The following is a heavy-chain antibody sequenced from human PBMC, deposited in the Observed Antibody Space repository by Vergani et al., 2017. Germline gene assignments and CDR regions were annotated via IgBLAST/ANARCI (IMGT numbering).Heavy chain of an antibody. Sequence: EVQLLESGGGLVQPGGSLRLSCAASGFTFSSYAMSWVRQAPGQGLEWVSAISGSGGSTYYADSVKGRFTISRDNSKNTLYLQMNSLRAEDTAVYYCAKGSHYYGSGSYTYYYYYMDVWGKGTTVTVSS. CDR2: ISGSGGST. CDR1: GFTFSSYA. D-gene: IGHD3-10*01. CDR3: AKGSHYYGSGSYTYYYYYMDV. V-gene: IGHV3-23*01. J-gene: IGHJ6*03.